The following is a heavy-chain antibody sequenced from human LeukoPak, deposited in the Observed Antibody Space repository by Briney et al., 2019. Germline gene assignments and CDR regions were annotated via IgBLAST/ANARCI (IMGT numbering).Heavy chain of an antibody. CDR2: IYYSGST. Sequence: TSETLSLTCTVSGDPISSSSYYWVWLRQPPGKGLEWIATIYYSGSTYYNPSLKSRVTISVDTSKNQFSLKLSSVTAADTAMYYCARYWGPYDNSGAYFDYWGQGTLVTVSS. V-gene: IGHV4-39*01. J-gene: IGHJ4*02. D-gene: IGHD3-22*01. CDR1: GDPISSSSYY. CDR3: ARYWGPYDNSGAYFDY.